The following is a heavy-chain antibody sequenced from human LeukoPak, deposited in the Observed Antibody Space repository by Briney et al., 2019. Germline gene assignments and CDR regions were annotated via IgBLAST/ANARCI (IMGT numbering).Heavy chain of an antibody. V-gene: IGHV4-34*01. Sequence: SETLSLTCAVYGGSFSGYYWNWIRQPPGKGLEWIREINHSGSTNYIPSLKNRVTISVDTSKNQFSLKLSSVTAADTAVYYCARGSKMLGYNWFDPWGQGTLVTVSS. J-gene: IGHJ5*02. CDR3: ARGSKMLGYNWFDP. CDR2: INHSGST. D-gene: IGHD1-26*01. CDR1: GGSFSGYY.